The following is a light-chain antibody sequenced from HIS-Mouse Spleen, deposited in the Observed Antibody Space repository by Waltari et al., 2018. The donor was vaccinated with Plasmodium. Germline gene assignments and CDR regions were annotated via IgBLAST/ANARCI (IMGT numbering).Light chain of an antibody. V-gene: IGKV3-15*01. CDR3: QQYNNWSFT. CDR1: QSVSSN. Sequence: EIVMTQSPATLSVSPGERATLSCRASQSVSSNLAWYQQKPGQAPRLLSYGASTRATGIPASVSGSGSGTEFTLTISSLQSEDFAVYYCQQYNNWSFTFGPGTKVDIK. J-gene: IGKJ3*01. CDR2: GAS.